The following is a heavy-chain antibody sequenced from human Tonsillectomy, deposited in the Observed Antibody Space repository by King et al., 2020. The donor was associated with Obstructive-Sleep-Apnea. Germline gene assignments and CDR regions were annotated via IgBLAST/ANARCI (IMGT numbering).Heavy chain of an antibody. CDR3: ARDQGAVWFGELLYSGFDY. Sequence: QLQESGPGLVKSSETLSLTCTVSGGSISSSSYYWGWIRQPPGKGLEWIGSIYYSGSTYYNPSLKSRVTISVDTSKNQFSLKLSSVTAADTAVYYCARDQGAVWFGELLYSGFDYWGQGTLVTVSS. J-gene: IGHJ4*02. CDR2: IYYSGST. V-gene: IGHV4-39*07. D-gene: IGHD3-10*01. CDR1: GGSISSSSYY.